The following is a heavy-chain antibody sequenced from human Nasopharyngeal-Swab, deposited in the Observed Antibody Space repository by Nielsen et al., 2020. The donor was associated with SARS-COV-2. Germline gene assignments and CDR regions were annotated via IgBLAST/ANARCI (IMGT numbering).Heavy chain of an antibody. V-gene: IGHV4-59*12. D-gene: IGHD3-10*01. J-gene: IGHJ6*03. CDR3: AREDAVQGVINYYYYMDV. CDR2: IYYSGST. Sequence: PGKGLEWIGYIYYSGSTNYNPSLKSRVTISVDTSKNQFSLKLSSVTAADTAVYYCAREDAVQGVINYYYYMDVWGKGTTVTVSS.